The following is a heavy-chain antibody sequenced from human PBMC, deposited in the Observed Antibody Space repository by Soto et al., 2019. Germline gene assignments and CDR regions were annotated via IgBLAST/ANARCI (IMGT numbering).Heavy chain of an antibody. CDR2: IDKVGTDS. Sequence: EVQLVESGGGLVQPAGSLRLSCAASEFTFSGRSVHWVRQAPGKGRSWVSGIDKVGTDSTYADSVKGRFTSSSDNAKKTVYLQKNRLRFGDTAGCYCAWGSFGPEVRGKGTTETGSS. CDR3: AWGSFGPEV. D-gene: IGHD3-10*01. J-gene: IGHJ6*03. V-gene: IGHV3-74*01. CDR1: EFTFSGRS.